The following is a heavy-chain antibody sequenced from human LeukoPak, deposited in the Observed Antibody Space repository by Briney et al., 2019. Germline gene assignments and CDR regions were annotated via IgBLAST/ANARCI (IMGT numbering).Heavy chain of an antibody. V-gene: IGHV1-69*05. Sequence: GASVNVSCKAFGGTFSSYAISWVRQAPGQGLEWMGRIIPLFGTANYAQKFQGRVTITTDESTSTAYMELGNLRSEDTAVYYCARDARFYYDSSGYYFDYWGQGTLVTVSS. J-gene: IGHJ4*02. CDR2: IIPLFGTA. CDR1: GGTFSSYA. D-gene: IGHD3-22*01. CDR3: ARDARFYYDSSGYYFDY.